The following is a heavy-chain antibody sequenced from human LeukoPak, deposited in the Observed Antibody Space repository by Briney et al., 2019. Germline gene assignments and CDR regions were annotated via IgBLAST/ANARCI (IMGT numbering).Heavy chain of an antibody. Sequence: GGSLRLSCEASGFTISDYWMHWVRQAPGKGLVWVSRINSDGSGTDNADSVKGRFTTSRDNAKNTEYLRMNSLRAEDTAVYYCARSLSSWYSLNDYWGQGALVTVSS. V-gene: IGHV3-74*01. J-gene: IGHJ4*02. CDR3: ARSLSSWYSLNDY. CDR1: GFTISDYW. D-gene: IGHD6-13*01. CDR2: INSDGSGT.